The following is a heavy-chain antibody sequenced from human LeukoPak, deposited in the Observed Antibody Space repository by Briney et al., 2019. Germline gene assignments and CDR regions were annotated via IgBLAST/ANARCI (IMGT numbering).Heavy chain of an antibody. CDR3: ARDVRHAFDI. CDR2: INPNTGDT. V-gene: IGHV1-2*02. Sequence: ASVKVSCKASGYKFTDYYLHWVRQAPGQGLEWMGWINPNTGDTNYAQNFQGRVTMTRDTSISTAYMELSSLRSEDTALYSCARDVRHAFDIWGQGTMVVDSS. J-gene: IGHJ3*02. CDR1: GYKFTDYY.